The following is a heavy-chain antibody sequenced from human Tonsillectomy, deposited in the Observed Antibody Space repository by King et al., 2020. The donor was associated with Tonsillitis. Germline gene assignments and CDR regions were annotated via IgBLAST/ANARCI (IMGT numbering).Heavy chain of an antibody. CDR3: AKEPRITTGTQDYNGMDV. D-gene: IGHD1-1*01. Sequence: VQLVESGGGVVQPGGSMRLSCAASGFAFGTSNMHRVRQAPGKGLEWVAFIRYDGSSEEYADSVKGLFTISRDNAENTMYLQMNSLRAEDTAVYYCAKEPRITTGTQDYNGMDVWGQGTTVSVSS. CDR1: GFAFGTSN. V-gene: IGHV3-30*02. CDR2: IRYDGSSE. J-gene: IGHJ6*02.